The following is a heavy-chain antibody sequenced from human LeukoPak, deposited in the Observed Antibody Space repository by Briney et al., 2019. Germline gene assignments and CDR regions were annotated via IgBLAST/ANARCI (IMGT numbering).Heavy chain of an antibody. J-gene: IGHJ4*02. CDR1: GGSISSYY. D-gene: IGHD3-10*01. Sequence: SETLSLTCTVSGGSISSYYWSWIRQPPGKGLEWIGYIYYSGSTNYNPSLKSRVTISVDTSKNQFSLKLSSVTAADTAVYYCAREGELLWFGELLYLFDYWGQGTLVTVSS. CDR3: AREGELLWFGELLYLFDY. V-gene: IGHV4-59*12. CDR2: IYYSGST.